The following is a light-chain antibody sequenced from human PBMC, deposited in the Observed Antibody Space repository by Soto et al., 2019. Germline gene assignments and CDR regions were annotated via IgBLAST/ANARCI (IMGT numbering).Light chain of an antibody. CDR1: QIISNW. Sequence: DIQVTQSPSTLSASVGDSVTISCRASQIISNWLAWYQQKPGKAPKLLIYQASTLESGVPSRFSGSGSGTDFPLTISSLQPDDFATYYCQPYNTFLLTFGPGTRVDIK. V-gene: IGKV1-5*03. CDR2: QAS. CDR3: QPYNTFLLT. J-gene: IGKJ3*01.